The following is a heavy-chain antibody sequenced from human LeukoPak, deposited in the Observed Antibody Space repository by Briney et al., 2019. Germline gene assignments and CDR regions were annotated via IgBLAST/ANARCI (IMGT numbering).Heavy chain of an antibody. D-gene: IGHD1-26*01. CDR3: AKDRVGATRVNWFDP. CDR1: GFTFSSYA. CDR2: ISGSGGST. Sequence: TGGSLRLSCAASGFTFSSYAMSWVRQAPGKGLEWVSAISGSGGSTYYADSVKGRFTISRDNPKNTLYLQMNSLRAEDTAVYYCAKDRVGATRVNWFDPWGQGTLVTVSS. V-gene: IGHV3-23*01. J-gene: IGHJ5*02.